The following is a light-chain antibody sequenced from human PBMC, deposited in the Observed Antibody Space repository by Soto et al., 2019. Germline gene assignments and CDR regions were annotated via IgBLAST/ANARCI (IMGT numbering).Light chain of an antibody. CDR1: QSVTSNY. J-gene: IGKJ1*01. Sequence: EIVLTQSPGTLSLSPGERATLSCRASQSVTSNYLAWYQQKPDQAPKLLIYDSSTRATGIPDRFTGGGSGTDFTLTISRLEPEDSAVYYCQQYGASPRTFGQGTKVEIK. V-gene: IGKV3-20*01. CDR3: QQYGASPRT. CDR2: DSS.